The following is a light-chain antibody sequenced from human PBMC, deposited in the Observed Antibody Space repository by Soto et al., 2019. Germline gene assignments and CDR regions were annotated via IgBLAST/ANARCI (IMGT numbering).Light chain of an antibody. V-gene: IGLV2-8*01. Sequence: QSALTQPPSASGSPGQSVTISCTGTSSDVGGYSYVSWYQQYPGRAPKLMIYEVTKRPSGVPDRFSGSKSGNTASLTGSGLQAEDEADYYCSSYAASNNFYFVFGGGTTVTVL. CDR3: SSYAASNNFYFV. J-gene: IGLJ3*02. CDR1: SSDVGGYSY. CDR2: EVT.